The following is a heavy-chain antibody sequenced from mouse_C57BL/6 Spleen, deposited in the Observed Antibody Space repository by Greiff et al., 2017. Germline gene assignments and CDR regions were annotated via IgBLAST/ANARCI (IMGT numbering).Heavy chain of an antibody. CDR3: ARRRGDYDYFDY. Sequence: VKLQESGAELVKPGASVKISCKASGYAFSSYWMNWVKQRPGKGLEWIGQIYPGDGDTNYNGKFKGKATLTADKSSSTAYMQLSSLTSEDSAVYFCARRRGDYDYFDYWGQGTTLTVSS. J-gene: IGHJ2*01. V-gene: IGHV1-80*01. CDR1: GYAFSSYW. D-gene: IGHD2-4*01. CDR2: IYPGDGDT.